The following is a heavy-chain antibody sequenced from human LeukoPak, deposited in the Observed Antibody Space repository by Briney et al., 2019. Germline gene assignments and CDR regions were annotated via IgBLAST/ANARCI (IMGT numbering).Heavy chain of an antibody. CDR3: VKDSNYDFWSGYYKGFDN. J-gene: IGHJ4*02. CDR2: ISRDGGRT. D-gene: IGHD3-3*01. Sequence: GGSLRLSCAASGFTSGFTFDDYGMNWVRQVPGKGLEWVSGISRDGGRTGYADSVQGRFTISRDNSRNSLNLQMNSLRVEDTAFYYCVKDSNYDFWSGYYKGFDNWGQGTLVTVSS. CDR1: GFTFDDYG. V-gene: IGHV3-20*04.